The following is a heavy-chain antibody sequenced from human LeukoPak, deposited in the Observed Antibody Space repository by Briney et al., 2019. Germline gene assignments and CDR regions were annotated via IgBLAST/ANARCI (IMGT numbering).Heavy chain of an antibody. V-gene: IGHV3-33*01. CDR2: IWYDGSNK. CDR3: ARKDTTIFGVVYYYGMDV. D-gene: IGHD3-3*01. CDR1: GFTFSSYG. Sequence: GGSLRLSCAASGFTFSSYGMHWVRQAPGKGLEWVAIIWYDGSNKYYADSVKGRFTISRDNSKNTLYLQMNSLRAEDTAVYYCARKDTTIFGVVYYYGMDVWGQGTTVTVSS. J-gene: IGHJ6*02.